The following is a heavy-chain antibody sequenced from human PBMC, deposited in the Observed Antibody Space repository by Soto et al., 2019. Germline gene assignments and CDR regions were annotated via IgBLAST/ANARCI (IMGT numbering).Heavy chain of an antibody. D-gene: IGHD2-15*01. CDR2: ISYDGSNK. CDR3: ARFKGCSGGSCYSHFDY. Sequence: QVQLVESGGGVVQPGRSLRLSCAASGFTFSGFAMHWVRQAPGKGLEWVAVISYDGSNKYYADSVKGRFTISRDNSKNTLYVQTNILRAEDTAVYYCARFKGCSGGSCYSHFDYWGQGTLVTVSS. V-gene: IGHV3-30-3*01. J-gene: IGHJ4*02. CDR1: GFTFSGFA.